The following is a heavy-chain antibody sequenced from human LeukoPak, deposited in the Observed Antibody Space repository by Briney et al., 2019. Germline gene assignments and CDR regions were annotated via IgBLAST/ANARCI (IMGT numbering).Heavy chain of an antibody. V-gene: IGHV1-2*02. Sequence: ASVKVSCKASGYAFTGYYMHWVRQAPGQGLEWMGWINPNSGGTNYAQKFQGRVTMTRDTSISTAYMELSRLRSDDTAVYYCARVPRIAAAVSPYWGQGTLVTVSS. D-gene: IGHD6-13*01. CDR2: INPNSGGT. CDR3: ARVPRIAAAVSPY. J-gene: IGHJ4*02. CDR1: GYAFTGYY.